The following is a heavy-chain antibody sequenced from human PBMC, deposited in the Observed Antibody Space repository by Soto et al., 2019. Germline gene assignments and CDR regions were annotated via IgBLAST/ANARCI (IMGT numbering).Heavy chain of an antibody. V-gene: IGHV4-4*07. CDR2: VHATGTT. CDR1: GGSISKFY. J-gene: IGHJ5*02. CDR3: VRDGSKSLRDWFDP. Sequence: TSETLSLTCNVSGGSISKFYWAWIRKTAGNGLEWRGRVHATGTTDYNPSLRSRVAMSVDISKKTFSLRLRSVTGADSGVYYCVRDGSKSLRDWFDPWGQGILVTVSS.